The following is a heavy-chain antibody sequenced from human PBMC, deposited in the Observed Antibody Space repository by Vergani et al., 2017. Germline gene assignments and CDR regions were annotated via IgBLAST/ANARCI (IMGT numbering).Heavy chain of an antibody. D-gene: IGHD6-6*01. CDR1: GETFHNIA. CDR2: RTPISNTA. CDR3: ATVHSTSSGEAIYYSYYLDV. Sequence: QVQLEQSGAEVKRPGSSLNVSCKASGETFHNIAITWVRQAPGQGLEWMAGRTPISNTATYSQKFQGRVRITADESTSTAYLELSSLRYDDTAVYYCATVHSTSSGEAIYYSYYLDVWGRGTTVTVSS. J-gene: IGHJ6*03. V-gene: IGHV1-69*01.